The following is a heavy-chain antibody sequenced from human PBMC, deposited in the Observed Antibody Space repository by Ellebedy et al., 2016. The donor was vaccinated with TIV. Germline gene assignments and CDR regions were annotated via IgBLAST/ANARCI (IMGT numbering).Heavy chain of an antibody. D-gene: IGHD2-2*01. CDR3: AKIGPRDCTSTSCWFDP. J-gene: IGHJ5*02. CDR1: GFTFTTYA. Sequence: GGSLRLXXAASGFTFTTYAMGWVRQAPGKGLDWVSAISADGVTTFYADSVTGRFTISRDNSKNTLFLQMNSLRAEDTAIYYCAKIGPRDCTSTSCWFDPWGQGTLVTVSP. CDR2: ISADGVTT. V-gene: IGHV3-23*01.